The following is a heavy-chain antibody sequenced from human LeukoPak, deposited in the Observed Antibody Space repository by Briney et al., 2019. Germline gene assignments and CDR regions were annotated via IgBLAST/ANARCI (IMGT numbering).Heavy chain of an antibody. CDR3: ARVTCGYYDSSHPSSGCYFDY. V-gene: IGHV1-18*01. Sequence: ASVKVSCKASGGTFSSYGISWVRQAPGQGLEWMGWISAYNGNTNYAPKLQGRVTMTTDTSTSTAYMELRSLRSDDTAVYYCARVTCGYYDSSHPSSGCYFDYWGQGTLVTVSS. CDR1: GGTFSSYG. D-gene: IGHD3-22*01. J-gene: IGHJ4*02. CDR2: ISAYNGNT.